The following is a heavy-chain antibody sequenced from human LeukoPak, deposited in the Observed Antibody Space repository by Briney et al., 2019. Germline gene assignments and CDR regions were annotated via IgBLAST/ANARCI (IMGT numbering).Heavy chain of an antibody. V-gene: IGHV1-8*01. J-gene: IGHJ5*02. CDR1: GYSFISYE. CDR2: MNPNSGNT. Sequence: ASVKVSCEASGYSFISYEINWVRQATGQGLEWMGWMNPNSGNTAYAQKFQGRLTMTRDTSKSTAYMELSSLTSEDTAMYYCARGGRAASVWFGPWGQGTLVSVSS. D-gene: IGHD6-13*01. CDR3: ARGGRAASVWFGP.